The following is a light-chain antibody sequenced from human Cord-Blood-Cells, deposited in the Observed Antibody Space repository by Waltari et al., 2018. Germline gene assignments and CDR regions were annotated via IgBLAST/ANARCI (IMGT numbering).Light chain of an antibody. Sequence: DIQITQSPSSLSASVGDRVTITCQASQDISNYLNWYQQKPGKAPKLLIYDASNLEKGVLSWFSGSGSGTAVSFPISSMQPADIVTSYCYQYDNLQLTFGGGTKVEIK. J-gene: IGKJ4*01. V-gene: IGKV1-33*01. CDR3: YQYDNLQLT. CDR1: QDISNY. CDR2: DAS.